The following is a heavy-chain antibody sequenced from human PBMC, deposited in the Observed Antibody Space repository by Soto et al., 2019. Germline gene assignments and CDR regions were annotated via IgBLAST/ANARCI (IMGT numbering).Heavy chain of an antibody. V-gene: IGHV4-38-2*01. CDR1: GYSISSGYY. CDR3: AGLQPRYGMDV. CDR2: IYHSGST. Sequence: SETLSLTCAVSGYSISSGYYWGWIRQPPGKGLEWIGSIYHSGSTYYNPSLKSRVTISVDTSKNQFSLKLSSVTAADTAVYYCAGLQPRYGMDVWGQGTTVTVSS. D-gene: IGHD5-18*01. J-gene: IGHJ6*02.